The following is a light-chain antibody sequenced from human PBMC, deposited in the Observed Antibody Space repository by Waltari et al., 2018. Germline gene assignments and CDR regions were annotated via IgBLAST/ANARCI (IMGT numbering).Light chain of an antibody. CDR1: SSDVGGYNY. CDR3: TSYTSSITYV. J-gene: IGLJ1*01. CDR2: EVN. Sequence: QSALTQPASVSGSPGQLITISCTGTSSDVGGYNYVSWYQQHPGKAPKLMIYEVNNRPSGVSDRFSGSKSGNTASLTISGLQAEDEADYYCTSYTSSITYVFGTGTKVTVL. V-gene: IGLV2-14*01.